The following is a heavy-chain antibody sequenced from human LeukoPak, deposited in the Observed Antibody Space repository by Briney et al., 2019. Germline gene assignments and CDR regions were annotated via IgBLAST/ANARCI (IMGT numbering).Heavy chain of an antibody. V-gene: IGHV1-3*01. CDR2: FNAGNGNT. CDR1: GFTFTTFA. CDR3: ARDLGYSSSWYWYFDY. J-gene: IGHJ4*02. Sequence: GASVKVSCKASGFTFTTFAIHWVRQAPGQRLEWMGWFNAGNGNTKYSQKFHGRVTITRDTSASTAYMDLSSLGSEDTAVYYCARDLGYSSSWYWYFDYWGQGTLVTVSS. D-gene: IGHD6-13*01.